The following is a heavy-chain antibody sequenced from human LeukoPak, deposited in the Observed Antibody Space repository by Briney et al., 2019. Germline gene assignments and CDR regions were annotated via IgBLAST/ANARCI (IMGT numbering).Heavy chain of an antibody. J-gene: IGHJ2*01. CDR1: GYTFTSYY. V-gene: IGHV1-46*01. Sequence: ASVKVSCKASGYTFTSYYMHWVRQAPGQGLEWMGIINPSGGSTSYAQKFQGRVTMTRDMSTSTVYMELSSLRSKDTAVYYCARDSSGYYFYGPWYFDLWGRGTLVTVSS. CDR2: INPSGGST. D-gene: IGHD3-22*01. CDR3: ARDSSGYYFYGPWYFDL.